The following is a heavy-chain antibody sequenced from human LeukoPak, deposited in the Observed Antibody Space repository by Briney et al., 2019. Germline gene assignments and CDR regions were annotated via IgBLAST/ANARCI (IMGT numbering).Heavy chain of an antibody. V-gene: IGHV3-23*01. Sequence: GGSLRLSCAASGFTFSSYAMSWVRQAPGKGLEWVSGISGSGGSTYYADSVKGRFTISRDNSKNTLYLQMNSLRAEDTAVYYCAKDVTGRYYGGDLWGQGTLVTVSS. CDR1: GFTFSSYA. J-gene: IGHJ5*02. D-gene: IGHD2-21*01. CDR2: ISGSGGST. CDR3: AKDVTGRYYGGDL.